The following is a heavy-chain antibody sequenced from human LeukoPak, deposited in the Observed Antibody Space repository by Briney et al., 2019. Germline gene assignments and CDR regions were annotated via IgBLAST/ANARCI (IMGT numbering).Heavy chain of an antibody. D-gene: IGHD7-27*01. CDR3: ARGRNWGFFDY. CDR1: GFTFSTYT. V-gene: IGHV3-23*01. CDR2: ISVSGGST. J-gene: IGHJ4*02. Sequence: GGSLRLSCAASGFTFSTYTMNWVRQAPGKGLEWVSGISVSGGSTYYADSVKGRFTISRDNSTNTLHLQMNSLRAEDTAVYYCARGRNWGFFDYWGQGTLVTVSS.